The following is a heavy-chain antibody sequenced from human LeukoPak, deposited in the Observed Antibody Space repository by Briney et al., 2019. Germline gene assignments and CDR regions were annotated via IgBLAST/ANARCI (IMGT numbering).Heavy chain of an antibody. D-gene: IGHD3-16*01. CDR1: GGPIKSHY. Sequence: SETLSLTCTVSGGPIKSHYWNWIRQPPGKGLEWIAYVSYSGSTNYNPSLKSRVTISVDTYKNQFSLNLSPVTAADTAVYYCARLGAYFDYWGQGTLVTVSS. V-gene: IGHV4-59*08. J-gene: IGHJ4*02. CDR3: ARLGAYFDY. CDR2: VSYSGST.